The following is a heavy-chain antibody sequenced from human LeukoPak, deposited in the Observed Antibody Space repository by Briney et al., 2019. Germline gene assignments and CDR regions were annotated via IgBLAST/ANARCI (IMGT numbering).Heavy chain of an antibody. CDR3: ARIIAYYYDSSAAKYFDY. J-gene: IGHJ4*02. CDR1: GYTFTGYY. V-gene: IGHV1-2*02. Sequence: ASVQVSCKASGYTFTGYYMHWVRQAPGKGLAWMGWINPNSGGTNYAQKLQGRVTMTRDTSISTAYMELSRLKSDDTAVYYCARIIAYYYDSSAAKYFDYWGQGTLVTVSS. D-gene: IGHD3-22*01. CDR2: INPNSGGT.